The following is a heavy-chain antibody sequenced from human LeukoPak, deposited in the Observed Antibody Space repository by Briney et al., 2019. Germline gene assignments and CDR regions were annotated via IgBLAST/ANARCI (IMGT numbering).Heavy chain of an antibody. D-gene: IGHD1-26*01. Sequence: AGSLRLSCAASGFTFSDAWMSWVRQAPGKGLEWVGHIKRKTAGGTTDNAAPGRGRFTILRDDSKNTLYLQMNSLQAEDTAVYYCATEYYGSYNFWGQGSLVTVSS. V-gene: IGHV3-15*01. CDR3: ATEYYGSYNF. J-gene: IGHJ4*02. CDR1: GFTFSDAW. CDR2: IKRKTAGGTT.